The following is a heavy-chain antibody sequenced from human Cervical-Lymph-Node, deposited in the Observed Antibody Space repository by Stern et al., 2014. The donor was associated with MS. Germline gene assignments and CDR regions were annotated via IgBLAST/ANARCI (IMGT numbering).Heavy chain of an antibody. CDR2: ISAYNGNT. V-gene: IGHV1-18*01. CDR3: ARRYDFWSGYSSFDY. D-gene: IGHD3-3*01. CDR1: GYTFTSYG. Sequence: QVQLVQSGAEVKKPGASVKVSCKASGYTFTSYGISWVRQAPGKGLEWMGWISAYNGNTNYAQKLHGRVTMTTDTSTSTAYMELRSLRSDDTAVYYCARRYDFWSGYSSFDYWGQGTLVTVSS. J-gene: IGHJ4*02.